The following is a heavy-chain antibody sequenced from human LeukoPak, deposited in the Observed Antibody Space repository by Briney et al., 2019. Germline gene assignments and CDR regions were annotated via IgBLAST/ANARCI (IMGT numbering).Heavy chain of an antibody. D-gene: IGHD5-12*01. CDR1: GYSIISGYH. V-gene: IGHV4-38-2*02. Sequence: SETLSLTCAVSGYSIISGYHWGWIRQPPGKGLEWIGSMFHSGSTYYNPSLKSRVTISVDTSKNQFSLKLSSVTAADTAVFYCARESLMATGGWFDPWGQGTLVTVSS. CDR3: ARESLMATGGWFDP. CDR2: MFHSGST. J-gene: IGHJ5*02.